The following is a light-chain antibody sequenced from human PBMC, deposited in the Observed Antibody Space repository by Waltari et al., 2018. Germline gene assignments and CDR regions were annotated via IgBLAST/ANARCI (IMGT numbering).Light chain of an antibody. CDR2: DVS. V-gene: IGLV2-14*03. Sequence: QSALTQPASVSGSPGPSITISCTGTSSDIGSFTYVSWHQQYPGKAPKLIIFDVSNRPSGISDRFSGSKSGNTASLTISGLQAEDEADYICTSYTTTDTLYVFGTGTQVTVL. CDR1: SSDIGSFTY. J-gene: IGLJ1*01. CDR3: TSYTTTDTLYV.